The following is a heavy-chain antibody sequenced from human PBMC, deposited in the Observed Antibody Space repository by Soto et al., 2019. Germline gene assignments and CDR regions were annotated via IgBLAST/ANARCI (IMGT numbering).Heavy chain of an antibody. J-gene: IGHJ4*02. CDR2: TNSDGTDS. D-gene: IGHD3-22*01. V-gene: IGHV3-43D*04. CDR3: AKSLYYYDSSPLDH. Sequence: GGSLRLSCAAAGFDFEDYAMHWVRQVPGKGLEWVSLTNSDGTDSYYVDSVKGRFTISRDNAKTTLYLRMDRLRPEDTALYFCAKSLYYYDSSPLDHWGQGTLVTVSS. CDR1: GFDFEDYA.